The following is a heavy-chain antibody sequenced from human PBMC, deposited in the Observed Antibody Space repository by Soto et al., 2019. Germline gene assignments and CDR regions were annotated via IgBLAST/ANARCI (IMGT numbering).Heavy chain of an antibody. D-gene: IGHD3-16*02. J-gene: IGHJ4*02. CDR1: GGSISSSSYY. Sequence: QLQLQESGPGLVKPSETLSLTCTVSGGSISSSSYYWGWISQPPGKGLEWIGSIYYSGSTYYNPSLKSRVTISVDTSKNQFYLKLSSVTAADTAVYYCASFVYDYIWGSYRGETGYFDYWGQGTLVTVSS. CDR3: ASFVYDYIWGSYRGETGYFDY. CDR2: IYYSGST. V-gene: IGHV4-39*01.